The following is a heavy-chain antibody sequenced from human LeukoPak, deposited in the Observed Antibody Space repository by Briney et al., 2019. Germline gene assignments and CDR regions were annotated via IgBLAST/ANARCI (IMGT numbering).Heavy chain of an antibody. CDR1: GFSFSNYA. Sequence: GGSLRLSCAASGFSFSNYAMTWVRQAPGKGLEWVSVIYSGGSTYYADSVKGRFTISRHNSKNTLYLQMNSLRAEDTAVYYCAREKSPYVSHDAFDIWGQGTMVTVSS. V-gene: IGHV3-53*04. CDR3: AREKSPYVSHDAFDI. D-gene: IGHD3-16*01. J-gene: IGHJ3*02. CDR2: IYSGGST.